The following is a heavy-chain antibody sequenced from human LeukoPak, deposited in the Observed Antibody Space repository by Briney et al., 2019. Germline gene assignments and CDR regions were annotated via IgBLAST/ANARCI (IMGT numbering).Heavy chain of an antibody. CDR3: TRDGRSGYEDL. V-gene: IGHV4-59*12. CDR2: IYYSGST. CDR1: GGSISSYY. J-gene: IGHJ5*02. Sequence: SETLSLTCTVSGGSISSYYWSWIRQPPGKGLEWIGYIYYSGSTNYNPSLKSRVTISVDTSKNQFSLKLSSVTAADTAIYYCTRDGRSGYEDLWGPGTLVTVSS. D-gene: IGHD5-12*01.